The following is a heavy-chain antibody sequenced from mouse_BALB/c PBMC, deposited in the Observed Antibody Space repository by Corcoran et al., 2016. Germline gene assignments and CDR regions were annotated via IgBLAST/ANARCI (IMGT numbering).Heavy chain of an antibody. D-gene: IGHD1-1*01. Sequence: EVQLQQSGHELVKPGASVKISCKASGYSFTGYYMHWVKQSHVKSLEWIGRINPYNGATSYNQNFKDKASLTVDKSSSTAYMELHSLTSEDSAVYYCARYYGSSYDYLGQGTTLTVSS. CDR1: GYSFTGYY. J-gene: IGHJ2*01. V-gene: IGHV1-26*01. CDR2: INPYNGAT. CDR3: ARYYGSSYDY.